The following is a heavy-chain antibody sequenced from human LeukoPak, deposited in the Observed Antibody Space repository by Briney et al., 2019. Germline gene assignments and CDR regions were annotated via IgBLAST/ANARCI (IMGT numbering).Heavy chain of an antibody. D-gene: IGHD6-19*01. Sequence: GGSLRLSCAASGFTFSSYSMNWVRQAPGKGLEWVSSISSSSSYIYYADSVKGRFTISRDNAKNPLYLQMNSLRAEDTAVYYCARTSSGWTYYFDYWGQGTLVTVSS. V-gene: IGHV3-21*01. CDR1: GFTFSSYS. CDR2: ISSSSSYI. CDR3: ARTSSGWTYYFDY. J-gene: IGHJ4*02.